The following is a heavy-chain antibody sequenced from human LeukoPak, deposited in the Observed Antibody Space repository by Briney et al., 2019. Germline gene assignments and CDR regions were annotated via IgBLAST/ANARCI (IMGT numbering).Heavy chain of an antibody. J-gene: IGHJ5*02. D-gene: IGHD3-10*01. CDR2: ISGSGGST. CDR1: GFTFSSYA. V-gene: IGHV3-23*01. CDR3: AKGSSPDYYGSGRFDP. Sequence: PGGSLRLSCAASGFTFSSYAMSWVRQAPGKGLEWVSAISGSGGSTYYADSVKGRFTISRDNSKNTLYLQMNSLRAEDTAVYFCAKGSSPDYYGSGRFDPWGQGILVTVSS.